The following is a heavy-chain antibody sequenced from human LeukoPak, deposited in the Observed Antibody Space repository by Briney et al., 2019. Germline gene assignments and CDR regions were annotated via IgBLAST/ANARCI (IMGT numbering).Heavy chain of an antibody. CDR1: GGSISSYY. CDR3: ARTRIEVIGTSFFFDY. J-gene: IGHJ4*02. V-gene: IGHV4-59*01. CDR2: IYYSGST. D-gene: IGHD3-22*01. Sequence: PSETLSLTCIVSGGSISSYYWSWIRQPPGKGLDWIGDIYYSGSTKYNPSLKSRVTISVDTSKNQFSLKLSSVTAADTAVYYCARTRIEVIGTSFFFDYWGQGTLVTVSS.